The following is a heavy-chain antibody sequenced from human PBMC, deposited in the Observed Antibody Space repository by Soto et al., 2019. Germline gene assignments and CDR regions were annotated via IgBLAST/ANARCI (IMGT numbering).Heavy chain of an antibody. CDR2: AYHSGST. V-gene: IGHV4-4*02. D-gene: IGHD3-10*01. J-gene: IGHJ4*02. CDR1: GGFTSTNNW. CDR3: ARSPPSSYYGGSGTFDY. Sequence: TLSLTCAVSGGFTSTNNWWSWVRQPPGKGLEWIGDAYHSGSTEYNPSLKSRVSISVDKSKNQISLKLTSATAADTAVYYCARSPPSSYYGGSGTFDYWGQGTLVTVSS.